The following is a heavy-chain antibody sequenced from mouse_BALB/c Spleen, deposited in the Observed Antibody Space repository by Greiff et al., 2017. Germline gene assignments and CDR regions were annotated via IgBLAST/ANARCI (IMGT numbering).Heavy chain of an antibody. CDR3: ARSGYDVAFFDY. CDR1: GFTFSSFG. V-gene: IGHV5-17*02. J-gene: IGHJ2*01. D-gene: IGHD2-14*01. Sequence: EVMLVESGGGLVQPGGSRKLSCAASGFTFSSFGMHWVRQAPEKGLEWVAYISSGSSTIYYADTVKGRFTISRDNPKNTLFLQMTSLRSEDTAMYYCARSGYDVAFFDYWGQGTTLTVSS. CDR2: ISSGSSTI.